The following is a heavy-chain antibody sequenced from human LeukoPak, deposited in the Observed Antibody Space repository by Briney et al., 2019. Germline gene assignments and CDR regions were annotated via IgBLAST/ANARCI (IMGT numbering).Heavy chain of an antibody. J-gene: IGHJ4*02. CDR1: GFSFTSYA. CDR2: ISGSGSNN. CDR3: AKCRASGAVNFDY. V-gene: IGHV3-23*01. D-gene: IGHD1-26*01. Sequence: GGSLRLSCAASGFSFTSYAISWVRQAPGKGLEWVSTISGSGSNNYHADCVKGRFTISRDNSRNTLYLQMNSLRAEDTAVYYCAKCRASGAVNFDYWGRGNLVTVSS.